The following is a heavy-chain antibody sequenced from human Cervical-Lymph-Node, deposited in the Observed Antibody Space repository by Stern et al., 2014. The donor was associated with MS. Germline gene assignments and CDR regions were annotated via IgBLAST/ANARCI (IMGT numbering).Heavy chain of an antibody. V-gene: IGHV4-59*01. CDR2: IFYSGHT. CDR3: ARHDYYNYLYGMDV. Sequence: QVQLQESGPGLVKPSETLSLTCTVSGGSMSSYYWSWIRQPPGKGLEWIGYIFYSGHTNYNPSLQSRVTISIYTSKNHFYLRLTSVTTADTAMYYCARHDYYNYLYGMDVWGQGTTVIVSS. D-gene: IGHD3-16*01. CDR1: GGSMSSYY. J-gene: IGHJ6*02.